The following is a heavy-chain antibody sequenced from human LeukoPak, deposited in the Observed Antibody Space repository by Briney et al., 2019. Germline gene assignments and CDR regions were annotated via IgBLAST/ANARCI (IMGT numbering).Heavy chain of an antibody. CDR2: IWYDVSNK. CDR1: GFTFSNYG. D-gene: IGHD4-23*01. CDR3: AKDSGGNQFSYYMDV. Sequence: PGGSLRLSCAASGFTFSNYGIHWVRQAPGKGLEWVAFIWYDVSNKYYADSVKGRFTISRDNSKNTLYLQMNSLRAEDTAVYYCAKDSGGNQFSYYMDVWGKGTTVTVSS. J-gene: IGHJ6*03. V-gene: IGHV3-30*02.